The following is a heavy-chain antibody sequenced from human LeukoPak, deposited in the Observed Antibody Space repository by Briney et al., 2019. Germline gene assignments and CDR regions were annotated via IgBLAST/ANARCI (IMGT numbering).Heavy chain of an antibody. Sequence: DSVKVSCKPSGYPFSSYGINWVRQAPGQGLEWMGWISPNNGNTHYAQGVQGRVTMTTDTSRSTAYMELRSLRSDDTAVYYCTRVRNSNNWWGAFDIWGQGTMVTVSS. CDR1: GYPFSSYG. CDR2: ISPNNGNT. D-gene: IGHD1-1*01. J-gene: IGHJ3*02. CDR3: TRVRNSNNWWGAFDI. V-gene: IGHV1-18*01.